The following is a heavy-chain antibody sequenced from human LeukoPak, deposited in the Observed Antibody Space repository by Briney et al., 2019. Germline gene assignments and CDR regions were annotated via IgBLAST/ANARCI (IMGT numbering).Heavy chain of an antibody. CDR2: ISGSGGNT. J-gene: IGHJ5*02. Sequence: PGGSLRLSCAASGFTFSSYAMSWVRRAPGKELEGVSSISGSGGNTYYAQSVKGRFTISRDNSENTLYLQMDTLRADDTALYFCAKDPYNTAVANTNGWFDPWGQGTLVTVSS. CDR1: GFTFSSYA. CDR3: AKDPYNTAVANTNGWFDP. V-gene: IGHV3-23*01. D-gene: IGHD6-19*01.